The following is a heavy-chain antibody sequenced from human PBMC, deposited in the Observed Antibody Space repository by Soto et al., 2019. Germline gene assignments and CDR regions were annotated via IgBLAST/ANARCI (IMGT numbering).Heavy chain of an antibody. CDR1: GGTFSSYA. J-gene: IGHJ5*02. CDR3: APVGYYDSSLLPFDP. Sequence: ASVKVSCKASGGTFSSYAISWVRQAPGQGLEWMGGIIPIFGTANYAQKFQGRVTITADESTSTAYMELSSLRSEDTAVYYCAPVGYYDSSLLPFDPWGQGTLVTVSS. V-gene: IGHV1-69*13. D-gene: IGHD3-22*01. CDR2: IIPIFGTA.